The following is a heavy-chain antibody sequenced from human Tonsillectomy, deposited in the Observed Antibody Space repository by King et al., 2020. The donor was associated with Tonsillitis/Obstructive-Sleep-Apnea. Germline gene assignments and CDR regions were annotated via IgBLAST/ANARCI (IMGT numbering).Heavy chain of an antibody. D-gene: IGHD2-2*01. J-gene: IGHJ5*02. Sequence: TLKESGPTLVKPTQTLTLTCTFSGFSLSTSGVGVGWIRQPPGKALEWHALIYWDVDKRYSPSLNSSLNITKYTSKNHVVLTMTNMDPVDTATYYCAHSQVEDIVLIPPANNWFDPWGQGTLVTVSS. V-gene: IGHV2-5*02. CDR1: GFSLSTSGVG. CDR3: AHSQVEDIVLIPPANNWFDP. CDR2: IYWDVDK.